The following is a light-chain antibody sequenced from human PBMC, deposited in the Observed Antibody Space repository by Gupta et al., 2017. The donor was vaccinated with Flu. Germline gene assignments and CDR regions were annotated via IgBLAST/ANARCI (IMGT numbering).Light chain of an antibody. Sequence: SSSNIGSNTVNWYQQLPGTAPKLLIYNNNQRPSGVPDRFSGSKSGTSASLAISGLQSEDEADYYCAPWDDSLNGVVFGGGTKLTVL. J-gene: IGLJ2*01. V-gene: IGLV1-44*01. CDR1: SSNIGSNT. CDR3: APWDDSLNGVV. CDR2: NNN.